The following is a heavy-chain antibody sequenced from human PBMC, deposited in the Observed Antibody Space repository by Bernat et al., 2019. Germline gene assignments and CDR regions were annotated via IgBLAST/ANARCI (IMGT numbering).Heavy chain of an antibody. Sequence: EVQLLESGGGLVQPGGSLRLSCAASGFTFSNYVMTWVRQAPGKGLEWVSAISGSAASTYYADSVKGRFTISRDNSKNTLYLQINSLRADDTALYYCARGGGYYGSGSSSSDYWGQGTLVTVSS. CDR1: GFTFSNYV. V-gene: IGHV3-23*01. D-gene: IGHD3-10*01. CDR2: ISGSAAST. CDR3: ARGGGYYGSGSSSSDY. J-gene: IGHJ4*02.